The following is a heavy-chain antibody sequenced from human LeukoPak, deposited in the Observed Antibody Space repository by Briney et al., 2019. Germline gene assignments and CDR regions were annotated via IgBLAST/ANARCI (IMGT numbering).Heavy chain of an antibody. CDR1: GGSINHYY. CDR2: IYYSGST. Sequence: PSETLSLTCTVSGGSINHYYWSWIRQPPGKGLEWIGNIYYSGSTSYNPPLKSRVTISVDTSKKQFSLKLSSVTAADTAVYYCARSSEGRYYYDSSGYSYFYYYMDVWGKGTTVTISS. D-gene: IGHD3-22*01. J-gene: IGHJ6*03. V-gene: IGHV4-59*01. CDR3: ARSSEGRYYYDSSGYSYFYYYMDV.